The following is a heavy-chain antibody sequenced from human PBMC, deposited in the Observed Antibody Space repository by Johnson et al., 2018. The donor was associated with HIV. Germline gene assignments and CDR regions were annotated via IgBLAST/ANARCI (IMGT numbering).Heavy chain of an antibody. CDR2: ISYDGSNK. D-gene: IGHD3-16*02. CDR1: GFTFNNYG. Sequence: QVQLVESGGGVVQPGRSLRLSCAASGFTFNNYGMHWVRQAPGKGLEWVAVISYDGSNKYYADSVKGRFTISRDNSKNTLYLQRNSLRAEDTAVYFCARGPIADDAFDIWGQGTMVTVSS. V-gene: IGHV3-30*03. CDR3: ARGPIADDAFDI. J-gene: IGHJ3*02.